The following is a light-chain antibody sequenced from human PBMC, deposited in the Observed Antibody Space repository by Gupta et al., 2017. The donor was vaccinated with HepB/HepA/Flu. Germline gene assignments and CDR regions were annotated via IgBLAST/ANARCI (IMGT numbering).Light chain of an antibody. Sequence: QSALTQPRSVSGSPGQSVTISCTGTGSDVGRFNFVSWYQQHPGKAPKLMIYGVTELPSGVPDRFSGSKSGNTASLPISGLQAEDEAHYYCCSYADSPYVFVTGTKVTVL. V-gene: IGLV2-11*01. CDR1: GSDVGRFNF. J-gene: IGLJ1*01. CDR3: CSYADSPYV. CDR2: GVT.